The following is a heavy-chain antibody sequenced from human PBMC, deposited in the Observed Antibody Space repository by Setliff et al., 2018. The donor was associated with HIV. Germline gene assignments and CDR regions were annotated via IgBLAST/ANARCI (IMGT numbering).Heavy chain of an antibody. CDR2: INGGTTT. CDR1: GITVSGIY. CDR3: AKAKGIVATGMDY. Sequence: GGSLRLSCVASGITVSGIYMTWVRQAPGKGLEWVSVINGGTTTYYADSVKGRFTISRDDSKSTLYLLMKSLRPDDTAVYYCAKAKGIVATGMDYWGQGTVVTVSS. D-gene: IGHD6-13*01. V-gene: IGHV3-66*02. J-gene: IGHJ4*02.